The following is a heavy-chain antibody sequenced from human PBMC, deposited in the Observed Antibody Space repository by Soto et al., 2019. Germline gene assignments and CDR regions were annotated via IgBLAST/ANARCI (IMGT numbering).Heavy chain of an antibody. Sequence: PSETLSLTCTVSGGSIISNYCSCIRHPPGKGLEWIVYVYNSGSTNYNPSLKSRVTISEDTSKSQFSLKVNSMTAADTAVYYCARYRREAVAGYTLDNWGQGILVTVSS. V-gene: IGHV4-59*01. J-gene: IGHJ4*02. CDR2: VYNSGST. CDR1: GGSIISNY. CDR3: ARYRREAVAGYTLDN. D-gene: IGHD6-13*01.